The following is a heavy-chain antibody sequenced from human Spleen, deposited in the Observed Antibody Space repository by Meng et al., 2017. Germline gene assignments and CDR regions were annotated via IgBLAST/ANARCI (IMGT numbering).Heavy chain of an antibody. CDR2: IDPNNDHT. CDR3: ARDEDISAAGKLFGDY. J-gene: IGHJ4*02. Sequence: QVELVQSGAVLKKPGASVKVSCKASGYTFAAYWIHWLRQAPGPGLEWMGRIDPNNDHTQYAQNFQGRVTMTSDTSISTVYMELNGLRSDDTAVYYCARDEDISAAGKLFGDYWGQGTLVTVSS. CDR1: GYTFAAYW. V-gene: IGHV1-2*06. D-gene: IGHD6-13*01.